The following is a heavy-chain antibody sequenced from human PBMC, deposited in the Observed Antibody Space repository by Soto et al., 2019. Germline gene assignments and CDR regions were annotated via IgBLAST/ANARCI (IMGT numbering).Heavy chain of an antibody. CDR2: LSGSGAST. D-gene: IGHD2-15*01. J-gene: IGHJ5*02. Sequence: EVQLLESGGGLVQPGGSLRLSCAASGFAFSSYAMSWVRQAPGKGLEWVSSLSGSGASTYYADSVKGRFTISRDNSKNTLYLQMNSLAAEDTAIYYCASYPVGYCSGGSCHPVDPCGQGTVVTVSS. CDR3: ASYPVGYCSGGSCHPVDP. V-gene: IGHV3-23*01. CDR1: GFAFSSYA.